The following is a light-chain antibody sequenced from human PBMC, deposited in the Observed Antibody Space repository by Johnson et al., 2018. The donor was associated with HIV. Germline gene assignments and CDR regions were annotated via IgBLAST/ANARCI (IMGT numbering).Light chain of an antibody. CDR1: WSNIGNNY. Sequence: QSVLTQPPSVSAAPGQKVTISCSGSWSNIGNNYVSWYQQLPGTAPKLLIYENNKRPSGIPDRFSGSKSGTSATLGITGLQTGDEADYYCGTWDSSLSAYVFGTGTKVTV. CDR2: ENN. J-gene: IGLJ1*01. V-gene: IGLV1-51*02. CDR3: GTWDSSLSAYV.